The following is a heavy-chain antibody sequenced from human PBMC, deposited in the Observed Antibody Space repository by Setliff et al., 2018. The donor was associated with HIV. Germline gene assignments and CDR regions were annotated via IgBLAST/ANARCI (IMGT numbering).Heavy chain of an antibody. V-gene: IGHV4-59*11. D-gene: IGHD1-26*01. CDR1: GGSISSHY. J-gene: IGHJ4*02. Sequence: ETLSLTCTVSGGSISSHYWSWIRQPPGKGLEWIGYIYYSGTTYYNPSLKSRVTISVDTAKNQFSLRLTSVTAADTAVYYCARGSIGLGSYRNAYYFDFWGQGVLVTVSS. CDR3: ARGSIGLGSYRNAYYFDF. CDR2: IYYSGTT.